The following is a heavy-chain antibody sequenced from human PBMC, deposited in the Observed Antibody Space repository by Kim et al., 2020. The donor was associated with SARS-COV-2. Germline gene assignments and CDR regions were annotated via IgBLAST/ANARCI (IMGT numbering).Heavy chain of an antibody. V-gene: IGHV4-4*02. CDR2: TT. J-gene: IGHJ4*02. Sequence: TTNYNPALKSRVTISVDKSKNQFSLKLSSVTAADTAVYYCARGGEGLFDYWGQGTLVTVSS. D-gene: IGHD3-10*01. CDR3: ARGGEGLFDY.